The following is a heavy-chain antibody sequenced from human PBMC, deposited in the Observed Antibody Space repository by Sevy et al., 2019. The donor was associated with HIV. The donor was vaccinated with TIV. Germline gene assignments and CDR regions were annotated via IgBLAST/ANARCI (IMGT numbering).Heavy chain of an antibody. V-gene: IGHV3-21*01. CDR3: ARGSPYYYGSGSSDWFDP. CDR2: ISSSSSYI. Sequence: GGSLRLSCAASGFTFSSYSMNWVRQAPGKGLEWVSSISSSSSYIYYADSVKGRFTISRDNAKNSLYLQMNSLRAEDTAVYYRARGSPYYYGSGSSDWFDPWGQGTLVTVSS. D-gene: IGHD3-10*01. CDR1: GFTFSSYS. J-gene: IGHJ5*02.